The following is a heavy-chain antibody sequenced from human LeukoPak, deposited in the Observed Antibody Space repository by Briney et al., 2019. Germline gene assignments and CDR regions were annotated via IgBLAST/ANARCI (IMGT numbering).Heavy chain of an antibody. CDR2: IYYSGST. D-gene: IGHD2-15*01. J-gene: IGHJ6*02. CDR3: GGIVVVIGTAGDAMDV. V-gene: IGHV4-59*12. Sequence: SETLSLTCTVSGGSISSYYWSWIRQPPGKGLEWIGYIYYSGSTNYNPSLKSRVIISVDTSKNQFSLKLSSVTAADTAVYYCGGIVVVIGTAGDAMDVWGQGTTVTVSS. CDR1: GGSISSYY.